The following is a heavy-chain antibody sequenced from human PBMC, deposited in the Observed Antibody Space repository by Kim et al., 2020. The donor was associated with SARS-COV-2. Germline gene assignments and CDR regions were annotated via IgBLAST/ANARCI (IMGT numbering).Heavy chain of an antibody. D-gene: IGHD6-19*01. J-gene: IGHJ4*02. Sequence: NDYATSVKSRVTINPDTSKNHFSLQLNSVTPEDTAVYYCAREGWLVGFDYWGQGTLVTVSS. CDR2: N. V-gene: IGHV6-1*01. CDR3: AREGWLVGFDY.